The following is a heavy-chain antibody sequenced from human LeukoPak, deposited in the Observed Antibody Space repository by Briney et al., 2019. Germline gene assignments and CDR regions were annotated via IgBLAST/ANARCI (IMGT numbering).Heavy chain of an antibody. Sequence: SETLSLTCTVSGGSISSYYWSWIRQPPGKGLEWIGCIYYSGSTNYNPSLKSRVTISVDTSKNQFSLKLSSVTAADTAVYYCARARGYYDSSGFDPWGQGTLVTVSS. CDR2: IYYSGST. CDR1: GGSISSYY. CDR3: ARARGYYDSSGFDP. J-gene: IGHJ5*02. D-gene: IGHD3-22*01. V-gene: IGHV4-59*01.